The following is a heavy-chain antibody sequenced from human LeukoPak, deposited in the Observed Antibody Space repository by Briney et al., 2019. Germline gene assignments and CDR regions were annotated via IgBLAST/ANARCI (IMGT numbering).Heavy chain of an antibody. Sequence: SETLSLTCAVYGGSFSGYYRSWIRQPPGKGLEWIGEINHSGSTNYNPSLKSRVTISVDTSKNQFSLKLSSVTAADTAVYYCASKVYGYCSSTSCYGWGQGTLVTVSS. D-gene: IGHD2-2*01. CDR2: INHSGST. V-gene: IGHV4-34*01. CDR3: ASKVYGYCSSTSCYG. J-gene: IGHJ4*02. CDR1: GGSFSGYY.